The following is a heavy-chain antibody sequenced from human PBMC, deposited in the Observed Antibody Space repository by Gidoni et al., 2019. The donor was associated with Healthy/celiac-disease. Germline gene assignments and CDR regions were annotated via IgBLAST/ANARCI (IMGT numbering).Heavy chain of an antibody. V-gene: IGHV1-69*04. Sequence: QVQLVQSGAEVKKPGSSVKVSCKATGGTFSSYAIGWVRQAPGQGLEWMGRIIPILGIANYAQKFQGRVTITADKSTSTAYMELSSLRSEDTAVYYCARASTNYYGSGSYYYYYYYGMDVWGQGTTVTVSS. CDR3: ARASTNYYGSGSYYYYYYYGMDV. D-gene: IGHD3-10*01. J-gene: IGHJ6*02. CDR1: GGTFSSYA. CDR2: IIPILGIA.